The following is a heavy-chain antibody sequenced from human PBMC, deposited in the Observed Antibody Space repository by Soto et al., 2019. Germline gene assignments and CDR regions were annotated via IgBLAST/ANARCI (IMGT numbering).Heavy chain of an antibody. CDR2: INAANGDT. CDR3: VRMHVSATGLHWFGP. J-gene: IGHJ5*02. D-gene: IGHD6-13*01. Sequence: ASVKVSCKASGYTFNSYGSHWVRQAPGQRLEWMGWINAANGDTKYSPKFQGRVTINRDTPASTAYRELSSLRSEDTAVYYCVRMHVSATGLHWFGPWGQGTRVTVSS. V-gene: IGHV1-3*01. CDR1: GYTFNSYG.